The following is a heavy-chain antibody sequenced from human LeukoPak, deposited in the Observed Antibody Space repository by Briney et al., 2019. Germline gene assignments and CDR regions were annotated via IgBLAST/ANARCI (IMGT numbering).Heavy chain of an antibody. V-gene: IGHV1-2*02. CDR2: INPNSGAT. CDR1: GYTFTGYY. J-gene: IGHJ5*02. D-gene: IGHD2-2*01. Sequence: ASVKVSCKASGYTFTGYYMHWVRQAPGRGLEWVGWINPNSGATKYAQKFQGRVTMTRDTSISTAYMEVSRLRFDDTAVYYCARDGGWYQLLWWLDPWGQGTLVTVSS. CDR3: ARDGGWYQLLWWLDP.